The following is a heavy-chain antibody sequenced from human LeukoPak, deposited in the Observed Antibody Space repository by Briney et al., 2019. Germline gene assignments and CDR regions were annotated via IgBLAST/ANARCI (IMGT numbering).Heavy chain of an antibody. CDR3: ARVPMNYYDSSGPYDAFDI. J-gene: IGHJ3*02. CDR2: INHSGST. V-gene: IGHV4-34*01. CDR1: GGSFSGYY. D-gene: IGHD3-22*01. Sequence: SETLSLTCAVYGGSFSGYYWSWIRQPPGKGLEWIGEINHSGSTNYNPSLKSRVTISVDTSKNQFSLKLSSVTAADTAVYYCARVPMNYYDSSGPYDAFDIWGQGTMVTVSS.